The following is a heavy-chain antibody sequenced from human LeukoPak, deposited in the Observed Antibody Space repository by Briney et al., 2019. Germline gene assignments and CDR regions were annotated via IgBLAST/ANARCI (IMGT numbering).Heavy chain of an antibody. CDR2: IKQDGSEK. CDR3: VTAWEPDAFDI. J-gene: IGHJ3*02. D-gene: IGHD1-26*01. V-gene: IGHV3-7*03. CDR1: GFTFSSYW. Sequence: PGGSLRLSCAVSGFTFSSYWMSWVRQAPGKGLEWVANIKQDGSEKYYVDSVKGRFTISRDNSKNTLYLQMNSLRAEDTAVYYCVTAWEPDAFDIWGQGTMVTVSS.